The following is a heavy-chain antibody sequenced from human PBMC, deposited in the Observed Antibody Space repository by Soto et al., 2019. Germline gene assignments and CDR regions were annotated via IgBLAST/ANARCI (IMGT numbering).Heavy chain of an antibody. CDR2: IYHSGST. CDR1: GGSMSSGDYS. D-gene: IGHD2-21*01. CDR3: ARHFAGRDFDL. Sequence: QVQLQESGSGLVKPSQTLSLTCAVSGGSMSSGDYSWSWIRQPPGKGLEWIAYIYHSGSTYYSPSLKSRVTISVDRSENQVSLKLSSVTAADTAMYYCARHFAGRDFDLWGRGTLVTVSS. V-gene: IGHV4-30-2*01. J-gene: IGHJ2*01.